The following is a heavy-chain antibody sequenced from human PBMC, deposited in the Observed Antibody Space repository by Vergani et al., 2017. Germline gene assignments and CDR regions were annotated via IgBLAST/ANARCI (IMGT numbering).Heavy chain of an antibody. CDR3: SRGRGYSFGYSDY. J-gene: IGHJ4*02. V-gene: IGHV3-49*04. CDR1: GFSFGDYA. Sequence: EVQLVESGGGVVPPGRSLRLSCAASGFSFGDYAMTWVRQAPGKGLEWVAFIRNKAYGGTTEYAASVKGRFTISRDDSKRLAYLQLSGLKTEVTAVYFCSRGRGYSFGYSDYWGQGTLVTVSS. D-gene: IGHD5-18*01. CDR2: IRNKAYGGTT.